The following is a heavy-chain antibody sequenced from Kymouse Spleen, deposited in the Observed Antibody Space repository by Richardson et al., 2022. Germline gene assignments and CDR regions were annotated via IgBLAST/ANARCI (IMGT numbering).Heavy chain of an antibody. J-gene: IGHJ4*02. V-gene: IGHV3-33*01. CDR2: IWYDGSNK. CDR1: GFTFSSYG. Sequence: QVQLVESGGGVVQPGRSLRLSCAASGFTFSSYGMHWVRQAPGKGLEWVAVIWYDGSNKYYADSVKGRFTISRDNSKNTLYLQMNSLRAEDTAVYYCARATHSSGWYYFDYWGQGTLVTVSS. CDR3: ARATHSSGWYYFDY. D-gene: IGHD6-19*01.